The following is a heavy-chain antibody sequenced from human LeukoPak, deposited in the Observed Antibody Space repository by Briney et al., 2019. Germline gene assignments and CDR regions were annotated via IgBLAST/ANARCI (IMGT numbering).Heavy chain of an antibody. J-gene: IGHJ4*02. CDR2: ISGSGGST. D-gene: IGHD2-21*02. CDR3: ANDMSLIKDVIRRFTAY. CDR1: GFIYSGYA. V-gene: IGHV3-23*01. Sequence: GGSLRLSCAASGFIYSGYAMSGVRQAPGKGLEWVSTISGSGGSTYYADSVKGRFTISRDNSKNTVYLQMNSLRAEDTAVYYCANDMSLIKDVIRRFTAYGGEGTLVTVSS.